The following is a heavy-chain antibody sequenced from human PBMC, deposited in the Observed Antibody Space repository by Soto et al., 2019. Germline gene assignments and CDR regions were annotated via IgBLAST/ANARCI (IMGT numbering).Heavy chain of an antibody. J-gene: IGHJ4*02. CDR1: GFTFSSYS. CDR2: ISSRSSTI. D-gene: IGHD6-19*01. CDR3: ARKQWLVGGGTYYFDY. V-gene: IGHV3-48*02. Sequence: LRLSFVASGFTFSSYSMNSVRQAPGKGLEWVSYISSRSSTIYYADSLKGRFTISRDNAKNSLYLQMNSLRDEDTAVYYCARKQWLVGGGTYYFDYWGQGTLVTVSS.